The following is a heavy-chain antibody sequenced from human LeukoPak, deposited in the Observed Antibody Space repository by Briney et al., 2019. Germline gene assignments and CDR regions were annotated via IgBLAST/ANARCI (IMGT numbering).Heavy chain of an antibody. Sequence: GGSLRLSCAASGFTFSSYGMHWVRQAPGKGLEWVAFIRYDGSNKYYADSVKGRFTISRDNSKNTLYLQMNSLRAEDTAVYYCAKDAAGYNFFSLFDYWGQGTLVTVSS. CDR2: IRYDGSNK. D-gene: IGHD5-24*01. J-gene: IGHJ4*02. CDR1: GFTFSSYG. V-gene: IGHV3-30*02. CDR3: AKDAAGYNFFSLFDY.